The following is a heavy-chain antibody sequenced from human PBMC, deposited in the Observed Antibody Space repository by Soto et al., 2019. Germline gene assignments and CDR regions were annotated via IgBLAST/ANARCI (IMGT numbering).Heavy chain of an antibody. Sequence: SCKASGYTFTSYGISWVRQAPGQGLVWISRIYNDGSYTDYADSVKGRFTISRDNVNDTLYLQMNNLRAEDSGLYYCTRGPRPISTGTGAYWGQGTQVTVSS. D-gene: IGHD3-10*01. CDR2: IYNDGSYT. J-gene: IGHJ4*02. V-gene: IGHV3-74*01. CDR1: GYTFTSYG. CDR3: TRGPRPISTGTGAY.